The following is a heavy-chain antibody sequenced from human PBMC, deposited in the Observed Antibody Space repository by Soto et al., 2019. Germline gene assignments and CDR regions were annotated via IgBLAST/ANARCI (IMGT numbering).Heavy chain of an antibody. V-gene: IGHV3-7*01. Sequence: EVQLVESGGGLVQPGGSLRLSCAAPGLTFSSSWMSWPRQAPGKGLQWVANIKEEGSEEYYLDSVTGRFTISRDNAKNPRYRQMNSLTTEDTAVYCRARGLGYQTLVNRGQGTLVTVSS. CDR3: ARGLGYQTLVN. D-gene: IGHD2-15*01. J-gene: IGHJ4*02. CDR2: IKEEGSEE. CDR1: GLTFSSSW.